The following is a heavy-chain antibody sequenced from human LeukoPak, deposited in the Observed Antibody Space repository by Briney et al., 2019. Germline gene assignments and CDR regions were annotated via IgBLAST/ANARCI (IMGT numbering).Heavy chain of an antibody. CDR1: GFTLSSYS. CDR3: ARDEDDSSGYFRGSDY. J-gene: IGHJ4*02. D-gene: IGHD3-22*01. V-gene: IGHV3-21*01. CDR2: ISSSSSYI. Sequence: PGGPLRLSCAASGFTLSSYSMNWVRQAPGKGLEWVSSISSSSSYIYYADSVKGRFTISRVNAKNSLYLQMNSLRAEDTTVYYCARDEDDSSGYFRGSDYWGQGTLVTVSS.